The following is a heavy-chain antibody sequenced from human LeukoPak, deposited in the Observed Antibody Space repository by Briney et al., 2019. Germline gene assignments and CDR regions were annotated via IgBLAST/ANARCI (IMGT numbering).Heavy chain of an antibody. Sequence: PGGSLRLSCAASGFTFSSYAMSWVRQAPGKGLEWVSAISDSGGSTYYVESVKGRFTISRDGSKNTLYLQMNSLRAEDTAIYCCAKDVYNKAFDYWGQGTLVTVSS. J-gene: IGHJ4*02. CDR3: AKDVYNKAFDY. V-gene: IGHV3-23*01. D-gene: IGHD5-24*01. CDR2: ISDSGGST. CDR1: GFTFSSYA.